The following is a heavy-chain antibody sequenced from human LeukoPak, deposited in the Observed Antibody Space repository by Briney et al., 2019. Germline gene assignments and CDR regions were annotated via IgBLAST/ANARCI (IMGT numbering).Heavy chain of an antibody. CDR2: IYYSGST. Sequence: SETLSLTCTVSGGSICSYYWSWIRQPPGKGLEWIGYIYYSGSTNYNPSLKSRVTISVDTSKNQFSLKLSSVTAADTAVYYCARNYGDYVSWVYWGQGTLVTVSS. CDR3: ARNYGDYVSWVY. J-gene: IGHJ4*02. D-gene: IGHD4-17*01. V-gene: IGHV4-59*01. CDR1: GGSICSYY.